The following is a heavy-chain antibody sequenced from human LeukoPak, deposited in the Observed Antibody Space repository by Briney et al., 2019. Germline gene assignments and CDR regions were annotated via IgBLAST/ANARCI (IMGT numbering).Heavy chain of an antibody. CDR3: ARVKPWDGYNPYYFDY. CDR2: MNPNRGNT. CDR1: GYTFTSYD. V-gene: IGHV1-8*03. D-gene: IGHD5-24*01. J-gene: IGHJ4*02. Sequence: ASVKVSCKASGYTFTSYDINWVRQATGQGLEWMGWMNPNRGNTGYAQKFQGRVTITRNTSISTAYMELSSLRSEDTAVYYCARVKPWDGYNPYYFDYWGQGTLVTVSS.